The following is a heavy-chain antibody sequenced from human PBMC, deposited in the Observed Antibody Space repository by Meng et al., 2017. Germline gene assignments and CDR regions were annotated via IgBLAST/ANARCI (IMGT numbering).Heavy chain of an antibody. CDR2: IYHSGST. J-gene: IGHJ5*02. D-gene: IGHD3-10*01. CDR3: ARARLLWFGGAVWFDP. V-gene: IGHV4-4*02. Sequence: VNLQVAGHGLVKPSGTLSLPCAVSGGSISSSNWWSWVRQPPGKGLEWIGEIYHSGSTNYNPSLKSRVTISVDKSKNQFSLKLSSVTAADTAVYYCARARLLWFGGAVWFDPWGQGTLVTVSS. CDR1: GGSISSSNW.